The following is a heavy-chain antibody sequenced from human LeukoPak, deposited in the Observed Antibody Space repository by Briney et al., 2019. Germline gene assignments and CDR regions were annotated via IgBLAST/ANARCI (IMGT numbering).Heavy chain of an antibody. Sequence: SETLSLTCTVSGGSISSYYWSWIRQPPGKGLEWIGYIYYSGSATYNPSLKSRVTMSVDTSKNQFSLGLSSVTAEDTAVYYCARAYTTNWYTLFGYWGQGTLVTVSS. J-gene: IGHJ4*02. CDR1: GGSISSYY. V-gene: IGHV4-59*01. CDR2: IYYSGSA. CDR3: ARAYTTNWYTLFGY. D-gene: IGHD6-13*01.